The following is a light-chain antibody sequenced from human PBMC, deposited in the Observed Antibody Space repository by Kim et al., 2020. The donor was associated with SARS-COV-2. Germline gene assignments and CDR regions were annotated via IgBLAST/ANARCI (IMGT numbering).Light chain of an antibody. CDR3: QQYSSSPAT. CDR2: GAS. J-gene: IGKJ1*01. CDR1: HGVVSNY. V-gene: IGKV3-20*01. Sequence: SPGTRATLSCRASHGVVSNYLAWYQQKPGQAPRLLIYGASSRATGIPDRFSGSGSGTDFTLTITRLEPEDFAVYYCQQYSSSPATFGQGTKVDIK.